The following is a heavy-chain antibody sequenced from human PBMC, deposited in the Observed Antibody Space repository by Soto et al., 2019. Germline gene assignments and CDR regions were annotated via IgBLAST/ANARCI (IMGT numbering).Heavy chain of an antibody. CDR3: TTEFIVVRNPNWFDP. CDR2: IKSKTDGGTT. Sequence: GGSLRLSCAASGFTFSNAWMSWVRQAPGKGLEWVGRIKSKTDGGTTDYAAPVKGRFTISRDDSKNTLYLQMNSLKTEDTAVYYCTTEFIVVRNPNWFDPWGQGTLVTVSS. CDR1: GFTFSNAW. J-gene: IGHJ5*02. V-gene: IGHV3-15*01. D-gene: IGHD2-2*01.